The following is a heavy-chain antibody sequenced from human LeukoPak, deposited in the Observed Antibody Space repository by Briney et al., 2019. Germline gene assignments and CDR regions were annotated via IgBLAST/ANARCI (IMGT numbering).Heavy chain of an antibody. V-gene: IGHV3-11*04. J-gene: IGHJ4*02. CDR2: ISRSGDSL. D-gene: IGHD5-18*01. CDR1: GFPFRDYY. CDR3: ASEYSYGQFDY. Sequence: GGSLRLSCAASGFPFRDYYMTWIRQAPGKGLEWISYISRSGDSLYYADSVKGRFTISRDNAKNSLYLQMNSLRAEDTAVYYCASEYSYGQFDYWGQGTLVTVSS.